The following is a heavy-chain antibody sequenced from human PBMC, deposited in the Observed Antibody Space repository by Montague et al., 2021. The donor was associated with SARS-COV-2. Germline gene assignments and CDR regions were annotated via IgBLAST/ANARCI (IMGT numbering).Heavy chain of an antibody. CDR3: ARSFSICGGVIVTAYFDY. J-gene: IGHJ4*02. CDR1: GFSLSTSGMC. D-gene: IGHD3-3*01. V-gene: IGHV2-70*01. CDR2: XDWDDDK. Sequence: PALVTPTQTLTLTCTFSGFSLSTSGMCVSWIRQPPGKALEWLALXDWDDDKYYSTSLKTRLTISKYTSKNQVVLTMTKMDPVDTATYYCARSFSICGGVIVTAYFDYWGQGTLVTVSS.